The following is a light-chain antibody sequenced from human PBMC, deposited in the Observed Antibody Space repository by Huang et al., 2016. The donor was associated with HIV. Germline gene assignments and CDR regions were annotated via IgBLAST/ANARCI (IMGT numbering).Light chain of an antibody. CDR2: DTS. CDR3: QQYNNWPRT. J-gene: IGKJ3*01. V-gene: IGKV3-15*01. Sequence: EIVMTQSPATLSVSPGERATLSCRASQSVSRNLAWFQQKPGQAPRLLIYDTSTRATVIPPRFSGSGSGTDFTLTISSLQSEDFVVYYCQQYNNWPRTFGPGTKVDFK. CDR1: QSVSRN.